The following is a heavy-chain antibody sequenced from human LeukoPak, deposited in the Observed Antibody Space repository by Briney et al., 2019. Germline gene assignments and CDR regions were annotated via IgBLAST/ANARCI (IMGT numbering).Heavy chain of an antibody. Sequence: SSETLSLTCTVSGGSISSGSYYWSWIRQPAGKGLEWIGRIYTSGSTNYNPSLKSRVTISVDTSKNQFSLKLSSVTAADTAVYYCARDRYYYDSSGYYYFDYWGQGTLVTVSS. CDR1: GGSISSGSYY. D-gene: IGHD3-22*01. V-gene: IGHV4-61*02. CDR2: IYTSGST. CDR3: ARDRYYYDSSGYYYFDY. J-gene: IGHJ4*02.